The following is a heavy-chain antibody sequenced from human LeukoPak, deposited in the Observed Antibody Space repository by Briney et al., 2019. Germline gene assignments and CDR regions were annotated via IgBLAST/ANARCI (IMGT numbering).Heavy chain of an antibody. CDR1: GGSIRSYY. V-gene: IGHV4-59*01. Sequence: SETLSLTCTVSGGSIRSYYWSWIRQPPGKGLEWVGYINYSGSTNYNPSLKSRVTISVDTSKNQFSLKLSSVTAADTAVYYCATDNSYGSGSYYTWGQGTLVTVSS. CDR2: INYSGST. J-gene: IGHJ4*02. CDR3: ATDNSYGSGSYYT. D-gene: IGHD3-10*01.